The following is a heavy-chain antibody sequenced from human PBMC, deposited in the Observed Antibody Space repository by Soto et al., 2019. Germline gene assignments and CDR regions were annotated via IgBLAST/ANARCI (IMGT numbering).Heavy chain of an antibody. CDR2: IIPIFGTA. CDR1: GGTFSSYA. Sequence: QVQLVQSGAEVKKPGSSVKVSCKASGGTFSSYAISWVRQAPGQGLEWMGGIIPIFGTANYAQKYQGRVTMIADESTNIAYMALSSLRSDYTAVDYCPSREVYRTTYYYCGMDVWGKGTTVTVSS. D-gene: IGHD2-8*01. CDR3: PSREVYRTTYYYCGMDV. J-gene: IGHJ6*04. V-gene: IGHV1-69*12.